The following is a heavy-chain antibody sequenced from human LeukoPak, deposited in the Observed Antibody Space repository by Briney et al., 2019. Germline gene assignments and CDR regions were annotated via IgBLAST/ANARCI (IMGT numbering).Heavy chain of an antibody. J-gene: IGHJ4*02. CDR3: ARVPGIAVFGPAL. CDR2: INPNSGGT. Sequence: ASVKVSCKASGYTFTGYYMHWVRQAPGQGLEWMGWINPNSGGTNYAQKFQGRVTMTRDTSISTAYMELSRLRSDDTAVYYCARVPGIAVFGPALWGQGTLVTVSS. CDR1: GYTFTGYY. V-gene: IGHV1-2*02. D-gene: IGHD6-19*01.